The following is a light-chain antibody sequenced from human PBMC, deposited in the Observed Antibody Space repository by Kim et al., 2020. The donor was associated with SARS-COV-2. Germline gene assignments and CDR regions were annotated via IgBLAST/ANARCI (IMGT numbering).Light chain of an antibody. J-gene: IGLJ3*02. CDR3: NSRDSSGNRWV. CDR2: GKN. Sequence: SSELTQDPAVSVALGQTVRITCQGDSLRSYYASWYQQKPGQAPVLVICGKNNRPSGIPDRFSGSSSGNTAALTITGAQAEDEADYYCNSRDSSGNRWVFGGGTNLTVL. CDR1: SLRSYY. V-gene: IGLV3-19*01.